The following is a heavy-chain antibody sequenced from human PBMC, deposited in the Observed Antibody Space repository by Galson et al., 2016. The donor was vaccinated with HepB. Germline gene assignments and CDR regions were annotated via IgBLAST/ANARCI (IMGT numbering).Heavy chain of an antibody. CDR2: INPDGSTI. J-gene: IGHJ4*02. CDR3: TRGGLEPVDY. D-gene: IGHD1-1*01. CDR1: GFTLSVYW. V-gene: IGHV3-74*01. Sequence: SLRLSCAASGFTLSVYWMHWVRQAPGRGLVWVLRINPDGSTINYADSVRGRFTISRDNAKSTLYLQMNSLRVEDTAVYYCTRGGLEPVDYWGQGTLVTVSS.